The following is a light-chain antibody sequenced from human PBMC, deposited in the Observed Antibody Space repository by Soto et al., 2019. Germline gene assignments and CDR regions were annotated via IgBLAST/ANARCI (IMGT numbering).Light chain of an antibody. CDR2: AAS. J-gene: IGKJ3*01. Sequence: EIVLTQSPGTLSLSPGERATLSCRASQTLSTNSLAWYQQRPGQTPRLLIYAASTRDTDIPDRFNGSGSGTDFALTITRLEPEDFAVYYCQQYDASPLTFGPGTTVDVK. CDR3: QQYDASPLT. CDR1: QTLSTNS. V-gene: IGKV3-20*01.